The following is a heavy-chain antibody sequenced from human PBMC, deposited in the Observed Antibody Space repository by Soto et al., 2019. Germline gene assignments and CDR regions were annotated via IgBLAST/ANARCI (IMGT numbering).Heavy chain of an antibody. V-gene: IGHV3-30-3*01. CDR3: ARDPFGGWKTRGWFAGWAWGPFDY. J-gene: IGHJ4*02. D-gene: IGHD6-19*01. CDR1: GFTFSSYA. Sequence: QVQLVESGGGVVQPGRSLRLSCAASGFTFSSYAMHWVRQTPGRGLEWVAVVSTDGSYKYYADSVKGRFSISRDNYKDTMDLQVNSLGPEDTAVYSCARDPFGGWKTRGWFAGWAWGPFDYWGQGTLVTVSS. CDR2: VSTDGSYK.